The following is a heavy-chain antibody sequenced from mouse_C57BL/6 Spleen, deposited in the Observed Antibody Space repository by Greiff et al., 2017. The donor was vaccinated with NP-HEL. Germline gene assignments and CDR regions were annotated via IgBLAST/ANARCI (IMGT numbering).Heavy chain of an antibody. CDR1: GFSFNTYA. Sequence: EVMLVESGGGLVQPKGSLKLSCAASGFSFNTYAMNWVRQAPGKGLEWVARIRSKSNNYATYYADSVKDRFTISRDDSESMLYLQMNNLKTEDTAMYYCVRPLNWDWYFDVWGTGTTVTVSS. V-gene: IGHV10-1*01. J-gene: IGHJ1*03. CDR2: IRSKSNNYAT. CDR3: VRPLNWDWYFDV. D-gene: IGHD4-1*02.